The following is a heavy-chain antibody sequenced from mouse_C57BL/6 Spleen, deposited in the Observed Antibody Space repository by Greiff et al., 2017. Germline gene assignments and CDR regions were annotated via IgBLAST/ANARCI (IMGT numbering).Heavy chain of an antibody. J-gene: IGHJ4*01. CDR1: GYTFTSYW. CDR2: IYPGSGST. Sequence: QVQLQQPGAELVKPGASVKMSCKASGYTFTSYWITWVKQRPGQGLEWIGDIYPGSGSTNYNEKFKSKATLTVDTSSSTAYMQLSSLTSEDSAVYSCARSGTAQAYYAMDYWGQGTSVTVSS. CDR3: ARSGTAQAYYAMDY. V-gene: IGHV1-55*01. D-gene: IGHD3-2*02.